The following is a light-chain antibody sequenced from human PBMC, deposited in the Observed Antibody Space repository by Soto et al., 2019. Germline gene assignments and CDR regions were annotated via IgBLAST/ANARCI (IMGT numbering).Light chain of an antibody. CDR2: EVS. J-gene: IGLJ1*01. CDR1: NSYIGAYNY. CDR3: SSYAGITNLF. V-gene: IGLV2-8*01. Sequence: QSVLTQPPSASGSPGQSVTISCTGTNSYIGAYNYVSWYQQHPGKAPKLMIYEVSRRPSGVPDRFSGSKSGNTASLTVSGLQAEYEADYYSSSYAGITNLFFVTGTKDTVL.